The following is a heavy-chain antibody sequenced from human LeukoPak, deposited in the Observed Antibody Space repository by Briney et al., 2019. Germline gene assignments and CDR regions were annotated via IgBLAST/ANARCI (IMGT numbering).Heavy chain of an antibody. CDR1: GSXXXXY. CDR2: INHSGST. J-gene: IGHJ6*02. CDR3: ARVATPRSSSYYYYGMDV. D-gene: IGHD6-13*01. V-gene: IGHV4-34*01. Sequence: GSXXXXYWSXXXXPPGKGLEWIGEINHSGSTNYNPSLKSRVTISVDTSKNQFSLKLSSVTAADTAVYYCARVATPRSSSYYYYGMDVWGQGTTVTVSS.